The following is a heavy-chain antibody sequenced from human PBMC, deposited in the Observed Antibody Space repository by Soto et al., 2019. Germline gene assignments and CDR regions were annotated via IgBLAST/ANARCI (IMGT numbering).Heavy chain of an antibody. V-gene: IGHV3-49*04. CDR1: GFTFGDYA. Sequence: PGGSLRLSCTASGFTFGDYAMSWVRQAPGKGLEWVGFIRSKAYGGTTEYAASVKGRFTISRDDSKSIAYLQMNSLKTEDTAVYYCTRNGVVGARGNYYYYGMDVWGQGTTVTVSS. D-gene: IGHD1-26*01. J-gene: IGHJ6*02. CDR3: TRNGVVGARGNYYYYGMDV. CDR2: IRSKAYGGTT.